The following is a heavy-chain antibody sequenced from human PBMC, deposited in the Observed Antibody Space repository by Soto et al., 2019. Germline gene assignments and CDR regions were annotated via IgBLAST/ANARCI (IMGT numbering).Heavy chain of an antibody. V-gene: IGHV1-18*01. J-gene: IGHJ4*02. D-gene: IGHD3-3*01. CDR2: ISAYNGNT. Sequence: ASVKVSCKASGYTFTSYGISWVRQAPGQGLEWMGWISAYNGNTNYAQKLQGRVTMTTDTSTSTAYMELRSLRSDDTAVYYCARDSAMNVLYYYDFWSGYYPAPFVDYWGQGTLVTVS. CDR3: ARDSAMNVLYYYDFWSGYYPAPFVDY. CDR1: GYTFTSYG.